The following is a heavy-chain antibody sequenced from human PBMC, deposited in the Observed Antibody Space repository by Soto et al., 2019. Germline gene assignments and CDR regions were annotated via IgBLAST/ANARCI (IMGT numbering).Heavy chain of an antibody. J-gene: IGHJ6*02. CDR3: ARDSAAAGREGYYYYGMDV. CDR1: GGTSSSYA. Sequence: GASVKVSCKASGGTSSSYAISWVRQAPGQGLEWMGGIIPIFGTANYAQKFQGRVTITADESTSTAYMELSSLRSEDTAVYYCARDSAAAGREGYYYYGMDVWGQGTTVTVSS. V-gene: IGHV1-69*13. CDR2: IIPIFGTA. D-gene: IGHD6-13*01.